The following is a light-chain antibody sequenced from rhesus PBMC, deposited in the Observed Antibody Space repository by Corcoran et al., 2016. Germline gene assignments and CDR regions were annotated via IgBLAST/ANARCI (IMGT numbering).Light chain of an antibody. J-gene: IGKJ1*01. CDR3: LQNYTTPWT. Sequence: DIQMTQSPSSLSASVGDRVTVTCRASQGINKELSWYQQKPGKAPTLLIDAASTLQTGVSSRFSCSGSGTDYTLTLSSLQPEDVETYYCLQNYTTPWTFGQGTRVEIK. CDR2: AAS. V-gene: IGKV1-94*01. CDR1: QGINKE.